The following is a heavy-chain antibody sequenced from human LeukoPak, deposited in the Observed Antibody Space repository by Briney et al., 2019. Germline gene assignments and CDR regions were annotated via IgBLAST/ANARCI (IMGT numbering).Heavy chain of an antibody. CDR3: ARSDYDSSGADY. Sequence: SETLSLTCTVSGGSISSYYWSWIRQPPGKGLEWIGYIYYSGSTNYNPSLKSRVTISVDTSKNQFSLKLSSVTAADAAVYYCARSDYDSSGADYWGQGTLVTVSS. V-gene: IGHV4-59*01. CDR1: GGSISSYY. J-gene: IGHJ4*02. CDR2: IYYSGST. D-gene: IGHD3-22*01.